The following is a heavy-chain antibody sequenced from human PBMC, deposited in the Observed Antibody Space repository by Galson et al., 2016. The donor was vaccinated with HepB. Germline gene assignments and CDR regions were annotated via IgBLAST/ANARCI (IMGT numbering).Heavy chain of an antibody. CDR1: GFAFSTYT. V-gene: IGHV3-21*01. Sequence: SLRLSCAASGFAFSTYTIIWVRQAPGKGLEWVSSISSNSAYIYYADSVKGRLTVSRDNAKNSVYLHMNSLRAEDTAIYDCTRVHRGYYFSYFDYWGQGTLVTVSS. CDR3: TRVHRGYYFSYFDY. CDR2: ISSNSAYI. J-gene: IGHJ4*02. D-gene: IGHD3-22*01.